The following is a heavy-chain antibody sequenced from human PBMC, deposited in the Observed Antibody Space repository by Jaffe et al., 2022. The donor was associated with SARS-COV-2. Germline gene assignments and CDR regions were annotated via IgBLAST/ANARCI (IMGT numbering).Heavy chain of an antibody. CDR1: GFTFSSYG. V-gene: IGHV3-30*18. CDR3: AKDMPSMERITIFGVVLDYYGMDV. J-gene: IGHJ6*02. D-gene: IGHD3-3*01. CDR2: ISYDGSNK. Sequence: QVQLVESGGGVVQPGRSLRLSCAASGFTFSSYGMHWVRQAPGKGLEWVAVISYDGSNKYYADSVKGRFTISRDNSKNTLYLQMNSLRAEDTAVYYCAKDMPSMERITIFGVVLDYYGMDVWGQGTTVTVSS.